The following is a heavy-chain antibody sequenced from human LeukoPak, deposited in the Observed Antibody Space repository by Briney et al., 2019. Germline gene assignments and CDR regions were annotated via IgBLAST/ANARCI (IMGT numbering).Heavy chain of an antibody. CDR1: GFSFNNYA. CDR2: ISYDGGDK. D-gene: IGHD3-16*01. Sequence: GGSPRLSCAASGFSFNNYAMYWVRQAPGKGLEWVALISYDGGDKYYAESMKGRITISRDNAENTLYPQMNSLRPDDTSLYFCLKEGVEHSYSYGDYWGQGTLVTVSS. J-gene: IGHJ4*02. V-gene: IGHV3-30*18. CDR3: LKEGVEHSYSYGDY.